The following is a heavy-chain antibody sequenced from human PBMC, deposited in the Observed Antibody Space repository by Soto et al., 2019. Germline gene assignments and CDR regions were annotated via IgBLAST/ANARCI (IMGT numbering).Heavy chain of an antibody. CDR3: ASLATRRGQKALPFDY. CDR2: INHSGST. J-gene: IGHJ4*02. CDR1: GGSFSGYY. Sequence: PSETLSLTCAVYGGSFSGYYWSWIRQPPGKGLEWIGEINHSGSTNYNPSLKSRVTISVDTSKNQFSLKLSSVTAADTAVYYCASLATRRGQKALPFDYWGQGTLVTVSS. V-gene: IGHV4-34*01. D-gene: IGHD6-6*01.